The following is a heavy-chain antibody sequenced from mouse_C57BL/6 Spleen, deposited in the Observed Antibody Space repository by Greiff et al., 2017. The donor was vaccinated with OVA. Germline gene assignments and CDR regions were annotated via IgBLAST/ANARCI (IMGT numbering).Heavy chain of an antibody. CDR1: GYTFTSYW. V-gene: IGHV1-55*01. CDR3: ARDYGYRGYCDY. D-gene: IGHD2-2*01. CDR2: IYPGSGST. J-gene: IGHJ2*01. Sequence: QVQLQQPGAELVKPGASVKMSCKASGYTFTSYWITWVKQRPGQGLEWIGDIYPGSGSTNYNEKFKSKATLTVDTSSSTAYMQLSSLTSEDSAVYYCARDYGYRGYCDYWGQGTTLTVSS.